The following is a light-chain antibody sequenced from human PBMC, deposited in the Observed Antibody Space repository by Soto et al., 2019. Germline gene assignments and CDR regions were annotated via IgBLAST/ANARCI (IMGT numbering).Light chain of an antibody. CDR3: QQRYSTPG. J-gene: IGKJ4*01. V-gene: IGKV1-39*01. Sequence: DIQMTQSPSSLSASVGDRVTITCRASQSISSYLNWYQQKPGKAPKLMIYAASSLQSGVPSRFSGNGYGTDLTITISIMKPEDFAAYDFQQRYSTPGFGGGTKVEIK. CDR1: QSISSY. CDR2: AAS.